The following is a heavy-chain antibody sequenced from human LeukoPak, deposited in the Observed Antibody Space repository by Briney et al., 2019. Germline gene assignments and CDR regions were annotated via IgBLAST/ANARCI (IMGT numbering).Heavy chain of an antibody. Sequence: SETLSLTCTVSGGSISSDNYQWSWIRQPPGKGLEWIGYINYSGSTYYNPSLKSRVTIPVDTSKNHFSLKLSSVTAADTAVYYCARYGSGSTWFNPWGLGTLVTVSS. J-gene: IGHJ5*02. CDR2: INYSGST. CDR3: ARYGSGSTWFNP. V-gene: IGHV4-30-4*01. D-gene: IGHD3-10*01. CDR1: GGSISSDNYQ.